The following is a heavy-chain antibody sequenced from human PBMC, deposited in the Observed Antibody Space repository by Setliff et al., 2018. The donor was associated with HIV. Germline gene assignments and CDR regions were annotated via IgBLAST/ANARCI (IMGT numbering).Heavy chain of an antibody. D-gene: IGHD6-19*01. J-gene: IGHJ6*02. CDR2: IYYSGST. CDR1: GGSIRNYY. Sequence: PSETLSLTCNVFGGSIRNYYWSWIRQPPGKGLEWIGYIYYSGSTSYKPSLKSRVTISVDPYKNQLSLRLTSVTAADTAVYYCARKWLVLNYYYYGMDVWGQGTTVTVS. CDR3: ARKWLVLNYYYYGMDV. V-gene: IGHV4-59*01.